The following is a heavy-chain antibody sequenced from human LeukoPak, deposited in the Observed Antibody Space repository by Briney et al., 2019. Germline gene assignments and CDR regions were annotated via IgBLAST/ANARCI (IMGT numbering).Heavy chain of an antibody. D-gene: IGHD3-16*01. V-gene: IGHV3-21*01. CDR2: ITGSSSYI. CDR1: GFIYRSYS. CDR3: ARDRLGGGETFDS. J-gene: IGHJ5*01. Sequence: PGGCLRLSCAASGFIYRSYSMDWVRQARGKAREGVSSITGSSSYISYADSVKGRFTISRDNAENSLFLQMNSLRPEDTAVYFCARDRLGGGETFDSWGQGTLVTVSS.